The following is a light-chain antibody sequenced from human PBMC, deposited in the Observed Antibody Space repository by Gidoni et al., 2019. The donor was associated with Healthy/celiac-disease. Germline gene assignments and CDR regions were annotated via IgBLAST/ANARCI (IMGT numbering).Light chain of an antibody. J-gene: IGKJ2*04. V-gene: IGKV1-39*01. CDR1: QSISSY. CDR2: AAS. Sequence: DIQMTQSPSSLSASVGDRVTITCRASQSISSYLNWYQQKPGKAPKLLIYAASSLQSGVASRCSGSRCGTDVILIISSMQPEDVVTYYYQQRCSTTPCSFGQGTQLEIK. CDR3: QQRCSTTPCS.